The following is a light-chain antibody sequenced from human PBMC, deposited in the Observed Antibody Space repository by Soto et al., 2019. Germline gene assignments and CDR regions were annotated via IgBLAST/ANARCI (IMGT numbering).Light chain of an antibody. J-gene: IGLJ2*01. Sequence: QSVLTQPPSASGTPGQRVTISCSGNSSNIGSNTVNWYQQLPGTAPKLLIYNNNQRPSGVPDRFSGSKSGTSASLAISGLQSEDEADYYCAAWDDSLNGLFGGGTKLTVL. CDR3: AAWDDSLNGL. V-gene: IGLV1-44*01. CDR2: NNN. CDR1: SSNIGSNT.